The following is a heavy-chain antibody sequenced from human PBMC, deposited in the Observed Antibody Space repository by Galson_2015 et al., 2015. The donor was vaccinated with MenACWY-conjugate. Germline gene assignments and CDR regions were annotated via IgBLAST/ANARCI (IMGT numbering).Heavy chain of an antibody. J-gene: IGHJ4*02. Sequence: SETLSLTCAVYGGSFSGYYWSWIRQPPGKGLEWIGEINHSGSTNYNPSLKSRVTISVDTSKNQFSLKLSSVTAADTAVYYCASSPGDYGGKGGFDYWGQGTLVTVSS. CDR2: INHSGST. V-gene: IGHV4-34*01. CDR1: GGSFSGYY. CDR3: ASSPGDYGGKGGFDY. D-gene: IGHD4-23*01.